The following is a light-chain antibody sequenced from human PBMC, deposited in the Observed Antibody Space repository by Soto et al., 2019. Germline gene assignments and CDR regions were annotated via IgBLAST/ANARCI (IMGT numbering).Light chain of an antibody. CDR3: QQRSNWPST. Sequence: EVVMTQSPATLSVSPGERATLSCRASQSVIDNYLAWYQQQPGQAPRLLIYDASNRATGIPARFSGSGSGTDFTLTISSLEPEDFAVYYCQQRSNWPSTFGQGTRLEIK. V-gene: IGKV3-11*01. CDR2: DAS. CDR1: QSVIDNY. J-gene: IGKJ5*01.